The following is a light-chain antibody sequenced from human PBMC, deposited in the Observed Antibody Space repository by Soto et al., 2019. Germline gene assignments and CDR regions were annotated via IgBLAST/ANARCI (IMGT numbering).Light chain of an antibody. Sequence: EIVMTQSPATLSVSRGERATLSCRASQSVYSNVAWYQQRPGQAPRLLIYRASTRATGIPARFSGSGSGTEFTLTISSLQSEDFAVYYCQHYQNLWAFGQGTKVDI. CDR3: QHYQNLWA. CDR2: RAS. CDR1: QSVYSN. J-gene: IGKJ1*01. V-gene: IGKV3-15*01.